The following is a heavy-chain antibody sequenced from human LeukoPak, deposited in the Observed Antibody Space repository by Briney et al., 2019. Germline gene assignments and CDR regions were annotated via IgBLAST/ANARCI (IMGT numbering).Heavy chain of an antibody. V-gene: IGHV1-69*01. Sequence: SVKVSCKASGGTCSSYAISWVRQALGQVLEWLGGIIPIFGTANYAQKFQGRVTITADESTSTAYMELSSLRSEDTAVYYCASTLITMVRGVFYTRYYFDYWGQGTLVTVSS. CDR1: GGTCSSYA. D-gene: IGHD3-10*01. CDR2: IIPIFGTA. J-gene: IGHJ4*02. CDR3: ASTLITMVRGVFYTRYYFDY.